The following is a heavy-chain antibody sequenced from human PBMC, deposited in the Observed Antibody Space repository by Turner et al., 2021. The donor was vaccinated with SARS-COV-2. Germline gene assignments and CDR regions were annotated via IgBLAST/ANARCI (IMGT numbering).Heavy chain of an antibody. CDR1: GSIFTGYY. V-gene: IGHV1-2*02. CDR3: AILEYYDILTGVDYGMDV. Sequence: QVQLVQSGAEVKKPGASLQVSCKASGSIFTGYYMHWVRQAPGQGREWMGWINPNSGGTNYAQKFQGRVTMTRDTSISTAYMELSRLRSDDTAVYYCAILEYYDILTGVDYGMDVWGQGTTVTVSS. CDR2: INPNSGGT. J-gene: IGHJ6*02. D-gene: IGHD3-9*01.